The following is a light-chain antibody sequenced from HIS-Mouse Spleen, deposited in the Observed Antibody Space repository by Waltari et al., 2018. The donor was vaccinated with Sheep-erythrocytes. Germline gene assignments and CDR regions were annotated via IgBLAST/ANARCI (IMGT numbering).Light chain of an antibody. CDR2: DVS. CDR3: CSYAGSDTYV. V-gene: IGLV2-11*01. CDR1: SSDVGGYNY. Sequence: QSALTQPRSVSGSPGQSVTISCTGTSSDVGGYNYVSWYQQHPGKAPKLMIYDVSKRPYGVPDRCSGSKSGNTASLTISGLQAEDEADYYCCSYAGSDTYVFGTGTKVTVL. J-gene: IGLJ1*01.